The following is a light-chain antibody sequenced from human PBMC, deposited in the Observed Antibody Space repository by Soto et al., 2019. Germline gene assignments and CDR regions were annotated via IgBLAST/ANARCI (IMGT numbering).Light chain of an antibody. V-gene: IGKV3-20*01. J-gene: IGKJ1*01. Sequence: IVLTQSPGTLSLSPGERATLSCSASQSVSSSYLAWYQKKPGQAPRLLIYGASSRATGIPDRFSGSGSGTDFTLTISRLEPEDFAVYYCQQYGSSLTWTFGQGTKVDI. CDR1: QSVSSSY. CDR2: GAS. CDR3: QQYGSSLTWT.